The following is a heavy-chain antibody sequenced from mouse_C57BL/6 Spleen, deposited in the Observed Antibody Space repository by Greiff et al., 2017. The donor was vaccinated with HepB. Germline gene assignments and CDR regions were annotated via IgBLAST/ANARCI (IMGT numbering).Heavy chain of an antibody. J-gene: IGHJ2*01. V-gene: IGHV1-55*01. CDR3: ARYENVPYGSIFDY. CDR1: GYTFTSYW. CDR2: IYPGSGST. Sequence: VQLQQPGAELVKPGASVKMSCKASGYTFTSYWITWVKQRPGQGLEWIGDIYPGSGSTNYNEKFKSKATLTVDTSSSTAYMQLSSLTSEDSAVYYCARYENVPYGSIFDYWGQGTTLTVSS. D-gene: IGHD1-1*01.